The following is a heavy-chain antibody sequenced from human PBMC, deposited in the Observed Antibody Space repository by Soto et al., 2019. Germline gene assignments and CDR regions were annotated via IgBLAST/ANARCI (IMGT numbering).Heavy chain of an antibody. CDR2: IYYSGST. D-gene: IGHD2-21*02. CDR3: ARETRIRDVETDTAYYYYGMDV. J-gene: IGHJ6*04. Sequence: PSETLPLTCNVCGCCISGYCCSWIRQRTGKGLEWILYIYYSGSTNYIPSLKSRVTISVDTSKNHFPLNLSSVTAADAAVYYCARETRIRDVETDTAYYYYGMDVWGKGTKVTVSS. V-gene: IGHV4-59*01. CDR1: GCCISGYC.